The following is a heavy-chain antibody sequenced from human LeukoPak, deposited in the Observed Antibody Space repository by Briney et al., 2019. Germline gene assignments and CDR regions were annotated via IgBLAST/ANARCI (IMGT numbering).Heavy chain of an antibody. V-gene: IGHV3-23*01. Sequence: GGSLRLSCTVSGFTVSSNSMSWVRQAPGKGLEWVSAISGSGGSTYYADSVKGRFTISRDNSKNTLYLQMNSLRAEDTAVYYCAKDRLAYSYAQPFDYWGQGTLVTVSS. D-gene: IGHD3-16*01. CDR1: GFTVSSNS. CDR3: AKDRLAYSYAQPFDY. J-gene: IGHJ4*02. CDR2: ISGSGGST.